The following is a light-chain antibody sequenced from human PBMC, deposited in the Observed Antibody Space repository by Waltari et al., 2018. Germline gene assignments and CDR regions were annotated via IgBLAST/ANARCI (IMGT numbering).Light chain of an antibody. V-gene: IGKV2-28*01. CDR1: QSLLHSNGYNY. CDR2: FGS. Sequence: EIVLTQSPLSLPVTLGEPASISCTSRQSLLHSNGYNYLDWYVQRPGLPPRLLIYFGSYRASGVPDRFSGSGSVTDLTLKISKVEAEDVGVYYCMQALQTSITFGQGTRLEIK. J-gene: IGKJ5*01. CDR3: MQALQTSIT.